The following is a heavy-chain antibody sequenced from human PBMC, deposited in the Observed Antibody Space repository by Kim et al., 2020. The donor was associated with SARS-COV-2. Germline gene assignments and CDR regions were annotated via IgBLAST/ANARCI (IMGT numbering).Heavy chain of an antibody. V-gene: IGHV3-30*18. D-gene: IGHD3-16*01. CDR3: AKRGDDNWFDP. CDR1: GFTFSSYG. CDR2: ISYDGNNK. J-gene: IGHJ5*02. Sequence: GGSLRLSCAASGFTFSSYGIHWVRQPPGKGLEWVEAISYDGNNKYYADSVKGRFTISRDNSKNALYLQMNSLRPEDTAMYYCAKRGDDNWFDPWGQGTLVTVSS.